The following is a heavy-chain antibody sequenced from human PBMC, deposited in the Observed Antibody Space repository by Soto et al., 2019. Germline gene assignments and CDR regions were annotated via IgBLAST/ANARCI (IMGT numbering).Heavy chain of an antibody. CDR3: ASARHIGP. Sequence: GGSLRLSCAASGFTFGNYLMSWVRQAPGKGPEWVANIKQDGSERNYVDSVKGRFTISRDNAENSLYLQMNSLRVEDTGVYYCASARHIGPWGQGPVITVSS. CDR1: GFTFGNYL. J-gene: IGHJ4*02. V-gene: IGHV3-7*01. CDR2: IKQDGSER. D-gene: IGHD2-21*01.